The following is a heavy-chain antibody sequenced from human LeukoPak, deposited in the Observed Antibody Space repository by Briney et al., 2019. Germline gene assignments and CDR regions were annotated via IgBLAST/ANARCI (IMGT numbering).Heavy chain of an antibody. V-gene: IGHV4-61*02. CDR3: ARDYGDYGVDY. CDR2: IHKSGST. CDR1: GGSISSVSHY. Sequence: TLSLTCTVSGGSISSVSHYWSWIRQPAGKGLEWIGRIHKSGSTNYNPSLKSRVTISVDTSKNQFSLRLSSVTAADTAAYYCARDYGDYGVDYWGQGTLVTVSS. D-gene: IGHD4-17*01. J-gene: IGHJ4*02.